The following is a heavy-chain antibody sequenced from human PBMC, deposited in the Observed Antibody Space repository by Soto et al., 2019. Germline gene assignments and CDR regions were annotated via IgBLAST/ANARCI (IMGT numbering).Heavy chain of an antibody. V-gene: IGHV4-59*08. Sequence: SETLSLTCTVSGGSISSYYWSWIRQPPGKGLEWIGYIYYSGSTNYNPSLKSRVTISVDTSKNHFSLKLSSVTAADTAVYYCARHTRPYYSGSGNYYFDYWGQGALVTVSS. J-gene: IGHJ4*02. CDR2: IYYSGST. CDR1: GGSISSYY. D-gene: IGHD6-13*01. CDR3: ARHTRPYYSGSGNYYFDY.